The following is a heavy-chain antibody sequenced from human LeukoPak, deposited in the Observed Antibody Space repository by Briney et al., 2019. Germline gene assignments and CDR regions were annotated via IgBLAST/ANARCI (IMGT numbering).Heavy chain of an antibody. Sequence: ASVKVSCKASGYTFTSYGISWVRQAPGQGLEWMGWISAYNGNTNYAQKLQGRVTMTTDTSTSTAYMELRSLRSDDTAVYYCARGHFDDRGYSNAFDIWGQGTMVTVST. CDR3: ARGHFDDRGYSNAFDI. D-gene: IGHD3-22*01. J-gene: IGHJ3*02. V-gene: IGHV1-18*01. CDR2: ISAYNGNT. CDR1: GYTFTSYG.